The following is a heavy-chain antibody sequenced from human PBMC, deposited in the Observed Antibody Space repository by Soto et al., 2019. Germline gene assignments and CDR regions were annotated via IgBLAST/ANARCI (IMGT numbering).Heavy chain of an antibody. CDR3: ARSRHCTNGVCSYYYYYYGMDV. Sequence: SATLSLTCAVYGGSFRGSYCSWIRQPPGKGLEWIGEINHSGSTNYNPSLKSRVTISVDTSKNQFSLKLSSVTAADTAVYYCARSRHCTNGVCSYYYYYYGMDVWGQGTTVTVSS. CDR1: GGSFRGSY. V-gene: IGHV4-34*01. CDR2: INHSGST. D-gene: IGHD2-8*01. J-gene: IGHJ6*02.